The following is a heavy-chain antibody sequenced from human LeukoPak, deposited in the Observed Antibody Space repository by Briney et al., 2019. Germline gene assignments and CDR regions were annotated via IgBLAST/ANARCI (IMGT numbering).Heavy chain of an antibody. CDR1: GFTFSTSW. CDR2: INTDGNTR. CDR3: VRDMGYYDKV. J-gene: IGHJ4*02. V-gene: IGHV3-74*01. D-gene: IGHD3-22*01. Sequence: GGSLRLSCATSGFTFSTSWMHWVRQAPGKGLVWASRINTDGNTRDYADSVKGRFTISRDNAKNTLYLQMNSLRVEDTAVYYCVRDMGYYDKVWGQGTLVTVSS.